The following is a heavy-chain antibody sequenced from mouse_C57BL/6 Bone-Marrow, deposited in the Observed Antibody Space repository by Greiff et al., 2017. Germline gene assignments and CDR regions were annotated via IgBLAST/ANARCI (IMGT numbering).Heavy chain of an antibody. D-gene: IGHD1-1*01. V-gene: IGHV14-4*01. J-gene: IGHJ3*01. CDR2: IDPENGDT. CDR3: TTSLQQAWFGH. Sequence: VQLKESGAELVRPGASVKLSCTASGFNIKDDYMHWVKQRPEQGLEWIGWIDPENGDTEYASKFQGKATITADTSSNTAYLQLSSLTSEDPAVYYCTTSLQQAWFGHCGQGTLVTVSA. CDR1: GFNIKDDY.